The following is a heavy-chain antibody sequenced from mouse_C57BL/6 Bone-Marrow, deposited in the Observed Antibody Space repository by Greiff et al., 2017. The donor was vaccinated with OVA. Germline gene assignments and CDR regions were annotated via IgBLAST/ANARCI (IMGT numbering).Heavy chain of an antibody. CDR1: GYTFTDYE. J-gene: IGHJ3*01. CDR2: IDPETGGT. CDR3: TRDWDEAY. V-gene: IGHV1-15*01. D-gene: IGHD4-1*01. Sequence: VQLQQPGAELVRPGASVTLSCKASGYTFTDYEMHWVKQTPVHGLEWIGAIDPETGGTAYNQKFKGKAILTADKSSSTAYMELRSLTSEDSAGYYCTRDWDEAYWGQGTLVTVSA.